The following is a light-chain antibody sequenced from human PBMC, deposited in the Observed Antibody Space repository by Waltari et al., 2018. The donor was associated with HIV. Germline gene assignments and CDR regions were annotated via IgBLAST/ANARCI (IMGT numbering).Light chain of an antibody. CDR3: CSYAGSSNWV. CDR1: ISYVGSYHL. Sequence: HSALTQPSSVSGSPGQSITISCHGSISYVGSYHLFSWYQQHPGKAPKLMIYEGIKRPSGVSNRFSGSKSGNTASLTISGLQAEDEADYYCCSYAGSSNWVFGGGTKLTVL. J-gene: IGLJ3*02. CDR2: EGI. V-gene: IGLV2-23*01.